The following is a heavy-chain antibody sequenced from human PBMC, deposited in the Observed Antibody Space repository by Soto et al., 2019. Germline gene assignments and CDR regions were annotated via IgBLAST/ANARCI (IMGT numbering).Heavy chain of an antibody. CDR2: IKGDGSEK. Sequence: EVRLVESGGGLVQPGGSLRLSCEASGFTFSDFWMSWVRQAPGKGLEWVANIKGDGSEKRYVDSVRGRFTISRDNAKNSVYLQMNSLRADDTALYYCGRDEVRNGVGVWGQGIKVTVSS. CDR1: GFTFSDFW. J-gene: IGHJ6*02. V-gene: IGHV3-7*01. CDR3: GRDEVRNGVGV.